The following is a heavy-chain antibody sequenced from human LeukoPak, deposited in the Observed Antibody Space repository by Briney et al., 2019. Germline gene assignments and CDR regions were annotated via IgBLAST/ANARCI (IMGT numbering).Heavy chain of an antibody. CDR3: ARELQEPGYSSSWYGYYYGMDV. V-gene: IGHV3-33*01. CDR2: IWYDGSNK. Sequence: PGGSLRLSCAASGFTFSSYGMHWVRQAPGKGLEWVAVIWYDGSNKYYADSVKGRFTISRDNSKNTLYLQMNSLRAEDTAVYYCARELQEPGYSSSWYGYYYGMDVWGQGTTVTVSS. CDR1: GFTFSSYG. D-gene: IGHD6-13*01. J-gene: IGHJ6*02.